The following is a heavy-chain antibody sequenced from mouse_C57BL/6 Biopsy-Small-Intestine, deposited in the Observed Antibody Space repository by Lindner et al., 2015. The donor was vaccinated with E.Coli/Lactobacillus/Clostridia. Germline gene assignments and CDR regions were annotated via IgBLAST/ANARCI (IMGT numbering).Heavy chain of an antibody. CDR2: TSEYNGNT. D-gene: IGHD1-1*01. J-gene: IGHJ4*01. CDR3: ARELLATFHGSRGFYSY. Sequence: SVKVSCKASGYMFSNFDITWVRQAPGQGLEWMGWTSEYNGNTKFAQKFQGRVTMTTDTSTSTAYLELRNLRSDDTAVYFCARELLATFHGSRGFYSYWGQGTLVTVSS. CDR1: GYMFSNFD. V-gene: IGHV1-84*02.